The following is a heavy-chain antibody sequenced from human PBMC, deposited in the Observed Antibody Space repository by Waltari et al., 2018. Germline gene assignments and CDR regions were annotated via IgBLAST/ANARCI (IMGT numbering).Heavy chain of an antibody. D-gene: IGHD1-26*01. Sequence: QVQLVESGGGVVQPGRSLRLSCAASGFTCSRYALHWVRQAPSSGLEWVAVISYDGSNKYYADSVKGRFTISRDNSKNTLYLQMNSLRAEDTAVYYCARVGATELYYFDYWGQGTLVTVSS. J-gene: IGHJ4*02. CDR3: ARVGATELYYFDY. CDR2: ISYDGSNK. V-gene: IGHV3-30-3*01. CDR1: GFTCSRYA.